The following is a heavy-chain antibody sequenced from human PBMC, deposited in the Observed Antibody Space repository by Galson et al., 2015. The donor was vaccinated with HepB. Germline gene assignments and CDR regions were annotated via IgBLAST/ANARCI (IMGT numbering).Heavy chain of an antibody. CDR2: TLYDGSNK. CDR1: GFTFNKYD. J-gene: IGHJ4*02. V-gene: IGHV3-30-3*01. D-gene: IGHD1-26*01. Sequence: SLRLSCAASGFTFNKYDMHWVRQAPGKGLEWVAVTLYDGSNKYYADFVKGRFTISRDTSKNTLYLQMDSLRPEDTAIYYCARAGAGTYYLTGDYWGQGTLVTVSS. CDR3: ARAGAGTYYLTGDY.